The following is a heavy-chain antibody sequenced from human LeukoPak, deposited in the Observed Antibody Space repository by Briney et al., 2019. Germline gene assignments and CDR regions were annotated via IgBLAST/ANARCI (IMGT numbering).Heavy chain of an antibody. D-gene: IGHD3-10*01. Sequence: GGSLRLSCAASGFTFSSYSMNWVRQAPGKGLQWVSSISSSSSYIYYADSVKGRFTISRDNAKNSLYLQMNSLRAEDTAVYYCATRPITMVRGVIVYWGQGTLVTVSS. J-gene: IGHJ4*02. CDR2: ISSSSSYI. V-gene: IGHV3-21*01. CDR1: GFTFSSYS. CDR3: ATRPITMVRGVIVY.